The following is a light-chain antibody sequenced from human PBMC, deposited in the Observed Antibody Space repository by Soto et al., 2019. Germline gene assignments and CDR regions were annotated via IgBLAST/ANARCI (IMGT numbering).Light chain of an antibody. CDR3: QQYYTTPYT. V-gene: IGKV4-1*01. CDR2: WSS. J-gene: IGKJ2*01. Sequence: VVTQFPDSLTVSLGERAAIDCKSSHSLLYNSSHYLAWYQQKPGQPPKLLIYWSSTRESGVSARFSGSGSGTNFTLTIGGLQAEDAAIYYCQQYYTTPYTFGQGTKLAI. CDR1: HSLLYNSSHY.